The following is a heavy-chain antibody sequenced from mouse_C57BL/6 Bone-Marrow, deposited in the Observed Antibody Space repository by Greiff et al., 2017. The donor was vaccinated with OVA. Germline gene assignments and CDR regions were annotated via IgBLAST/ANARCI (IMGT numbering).Heavy chain of an antibody. V-gene: IGHV1-15*01. D-gene: IGHD2-5*01. CDR3: TRGYSNYYAMDY. CDR2: IDPETGGT. Sequence: QVQLQQSGVELVRPGASVTLSCKASGYTFTDYEMHWVKQTPVHGLEGIGAIDPETGGTAYNQKFKGKAILTADKSSSTAYMELRSLTSEDSAVYYCTRGYSNYYAMDYWGQGTSVTVSS. J-gene: IGHJ4*01. CDR1: GYTFTDYE.